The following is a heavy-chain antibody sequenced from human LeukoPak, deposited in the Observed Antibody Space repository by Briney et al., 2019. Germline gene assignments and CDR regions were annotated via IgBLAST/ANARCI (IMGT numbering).Heavy chain of an antibody. CDR2: IWYDGSKR. CDR1: GFIFSSNG. Sequence: PGGSLRLSCAASGFIFSSNGMHWVRQAPGKGLEWVAVIWYDGSKRYYADSVKGRFTISRDNSKNTLYLQMNSLRAEDTAVYYCAKGGHGYSSDDAFDIWGQGTMVTVSS. V-gene: IGHV3-30*02. CDR3: AKGGHGYSSDDAFDI. D-gene: IGHD5-18*01. J-gene: IGHJ3*02.